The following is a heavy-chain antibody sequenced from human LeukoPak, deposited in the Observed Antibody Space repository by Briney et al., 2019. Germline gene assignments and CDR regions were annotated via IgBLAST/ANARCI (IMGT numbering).Heavy chain of an antibody. CDR3: ARGTDNWFDP. J-gene: IGHJ5*02. V-gene: IGHV3-33*01. Sequence: GGSLRLSCAASGFTFRTYGMHWVRQAPGKGLEWVAIIWYDGSTKYYAESVKGRFTISRDNSKNMLYLQMNSLRAEDTAVYYCARGTDNWFDPWGQGTLVTVSS. CDR2: IWYDGSTK. CDR1: GFTFRTYG.